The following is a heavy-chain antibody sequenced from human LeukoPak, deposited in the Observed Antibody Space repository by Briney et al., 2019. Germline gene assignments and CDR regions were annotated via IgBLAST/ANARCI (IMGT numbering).Heavy chain of an antibody. V-gene: IGHV4-4*07. Sequence: SETLSLTCTVSGDSINSYYWTWIRQPAGTGLEWIGHIYASGRTNYNPSLKSRDTMSLETSKNQFSLNLRSVTAADTAVYYCAREGIAATVHFYYYYMDVWGKGTTVTVSS. J-gene: IGHJ6*03. CDR2: IYASGRT. CDR3: AREGIAATVHFYYYYMDV. D-gene: IGHD6-13*01. CDR1: GDSINSYY.